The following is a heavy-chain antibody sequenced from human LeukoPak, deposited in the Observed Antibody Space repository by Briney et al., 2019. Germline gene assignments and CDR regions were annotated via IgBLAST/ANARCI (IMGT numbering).Heavy chain of an antibody. D-gene: IGHD2-2*02. CDR3: ARNPYCSSTSCYINWFDP. CDR2: IIPIFGTA. Sequence: SVKVSCKASGYTFTSYDINWVRQATGQGLEWMGGIIPIFGTANYAQKFQGRVTITADESTSTAYMELSSLRSEDTAVYYCARNPYCSSTSCYINWFDPWGQGTLVTVSS. V-gene: IGHV1-69*13. CDR1: GYTFTSYD. J-gene: IGHJ5*02.